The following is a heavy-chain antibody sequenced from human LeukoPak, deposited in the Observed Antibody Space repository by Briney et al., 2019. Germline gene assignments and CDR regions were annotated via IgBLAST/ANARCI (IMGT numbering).Heavy chain of an antibody. D-gene: IGHD3-10*01. CDR2: VYYSGHA. CDR3: ATVAVIRGVTYFDY. Sequence: SETLSLTCTVSGASISNFYWSWIRQPPGEGLEWLGYVYYSGHAIYNPSLKSRVTISVDTSKNQFSLNLSSVTASDTAVYYCATVAVIRGVTYFDYWGQGTLVTVSS. J-gene: IGHJ4*02. CDR1: GASISNFY. V-gene: IGHV4-59*01.